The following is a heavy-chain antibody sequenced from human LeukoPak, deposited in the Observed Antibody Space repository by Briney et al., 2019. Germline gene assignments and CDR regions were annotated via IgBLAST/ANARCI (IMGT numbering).Heavy chain of an antibody. D-gene: IGHD2-21*02. J-gene: IGHJ4*02. Sequence: GRSLRLSCAASGFTFSTYAMHWVRQAPGQGLEWVAVISYDGSNKYYADSVKGRFTISRDNSKNTLYLQMNSVRAEDTAVYYCAREGSVVVTAIPTDYWGQGTLVTVSS. CDR1: GFTFSTYA. CDR3: AREGSVVVTAIPTDY. V-gene: IGHV3-30*04. CDR2: ISYDGSNK.